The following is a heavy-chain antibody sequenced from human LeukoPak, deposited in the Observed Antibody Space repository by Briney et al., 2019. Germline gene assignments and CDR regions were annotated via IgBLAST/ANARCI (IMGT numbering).Heavy chain of an antibody. CDR1: GFTFSSYA. J-gene: IGHJ4*02. D-gene: IGHD1-1*01. CDR3: ARGYKKYYFDY. Sequence: PGRSLRLSCAASGFTFSSYAMHWVRQAPGKGLEWVAVISYDGSNKYYADSVKGRFTISRDNSKNMLYLQMNSLRAEDTAVYYCARGYKKYYFDYWGQGTLVTVSS. CDR2: ISYDGSNK. V-gene: IGHV3-30-3*01.